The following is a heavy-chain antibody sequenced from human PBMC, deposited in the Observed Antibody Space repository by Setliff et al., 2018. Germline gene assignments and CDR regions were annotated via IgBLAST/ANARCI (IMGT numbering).Heavy chain of an antibody. CDR1: GGTFSTYA. CDR3: ARYRVVPAALNWFDP. Sequence: GASVKVSCKASGGTFSTYAISWVRQAPGQGLEWMGGIIPIFGTANYAQKFQGRVTITADESTSTAYMELSGLRSEDTAVYYCARYRVVPAALNWFDPWGQGTLVTVSS. J-gene: IGHJ5*02. CDR2: IIPIFGTA. V-gene: IGHV1-69*13. D-gene: IGHD2-2*01.